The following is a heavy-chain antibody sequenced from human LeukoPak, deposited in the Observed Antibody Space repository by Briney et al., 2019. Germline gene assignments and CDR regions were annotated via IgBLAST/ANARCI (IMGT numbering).Heavy chain of an antibody. V-gene: IGHV4-59*01. J-gene: IGHJ4*02. D-gene: IGHD4-17*01. CDR2: IYNSGST. CDR1: GGSISSYY. Sequence: PSETLSLTCTVSGGSISSYYWSWIRQPPGKGLEWIGYIYNSGSTNYNPSLKSRATISVDTSKNQFSLKLSSGTAADTAVYYCVRGDGDYFDYWGQGTLVTVSS. CDR3: VRGDGDYFDY.